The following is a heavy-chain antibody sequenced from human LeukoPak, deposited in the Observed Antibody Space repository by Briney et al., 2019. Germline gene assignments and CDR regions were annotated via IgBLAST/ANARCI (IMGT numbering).Heavy chain of an antibody. J-gene: IGHJ4*02. CDR2: ISYDGSNK. CDR1: GFTFSSYA. CDR3: ARVPGYDSSGYFDY. D-gene: IGHD3-22*01. Sequence: GRSLRLSCAASGFTFSSYAMHWVRQAPGKGLEWVAVISYDGSNKYYADSVKGRFTVSRDNSKNALYLQMNSLRAEDTAVYYCARVPGYDSSGYFDYWGQGTLVTVSS. V-gene: IGHV3-30-3*01.